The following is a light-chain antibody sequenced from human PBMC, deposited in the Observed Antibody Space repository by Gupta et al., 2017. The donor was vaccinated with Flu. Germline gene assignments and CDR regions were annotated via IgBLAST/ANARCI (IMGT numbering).Light chain of an antibody. V-gene: IGKV1-12*01. J-gene: IGKJ4*01. CDR2: AAS. CDR3: QQTNSFPLT. CDR1: QDISKW. Sequence: DIQMTQSPSSVSASVGDRVTITCRASQDISKWLAWYQQRPGKAPKLLISAASRLPSGVPSRFSGSGSGTXFTLTIXSLQPEDFATYYCQQTNSFPLTFGXGTKVEIK.